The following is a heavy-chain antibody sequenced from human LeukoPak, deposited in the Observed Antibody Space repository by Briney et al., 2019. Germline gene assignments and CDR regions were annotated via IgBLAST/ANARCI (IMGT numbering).Heavy chain of an antibody. D-gene: IGHD6-13*01. CDR2: ISYDGSNK. CDR1: GFTFSSYG. Sequence: GGSLRLSCAASGFTFSSYGMHWVRQAPGKGLEWVAVISYDGSNKYYADSVKGRFTISRDNSKNTLYLQMNSLRAEDTAVYYYAKDPGKRYSSSWFLAYWGQGTLVTVSS. V-gene: IGHV3-30*18. J-gene: IGHJ4*02. CDR3: AKDPGKRYSSSWFLAY.